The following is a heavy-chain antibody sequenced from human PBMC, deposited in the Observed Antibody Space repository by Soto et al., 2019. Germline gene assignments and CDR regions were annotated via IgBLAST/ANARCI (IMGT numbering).Heavy chain of an antibody. J-gene: IGHJ4*02. Sequence: GGSLRLSCAASGFTFSSYGMHWVRQAPGKGLEWVAVISYDGSNKYYADSVKGRFTISRDNSKNTLYLQMNSLRAEDTAVYYCAKEGGSSGWYFDYWGQGTLVTVSS. D-gene: IGHD6-19*01. CDR3: AKEGGSSGWYFDY. CDR1: GFTFSSYG. V-gene: IGHV3-30*18. CDR2: ISYDGSNK.